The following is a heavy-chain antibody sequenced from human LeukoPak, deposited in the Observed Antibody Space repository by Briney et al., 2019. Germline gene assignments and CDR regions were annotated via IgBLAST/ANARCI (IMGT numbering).Heavy chain of an antibody. CDR2: IYYSGST. CDR3: AGHIGGSSRLDS. D-gene: IGHD6-6*01. Sequence: SETLSLTCTVSGGSISSYYWSWIRQPPGKGLEWIGYIYYSGSTNYNPSLKSRVTISVDTSKNQFSLKLSSVTAADTAVYYCAGHIGGSSRLDSWGPGTLVFVSS. V-gene: IGHV4-59*01. J-gene: IGHJ4*02. CDR1: GGSISSYY.